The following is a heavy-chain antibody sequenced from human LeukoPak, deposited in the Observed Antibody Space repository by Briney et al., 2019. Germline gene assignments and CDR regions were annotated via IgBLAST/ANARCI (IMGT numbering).Heavy chain of an antibody. CDR1: GFTFSDYW. CDR2: IKSDGSST. CDR3: ARGENQGAFDI. Sequence: PGGSLRLSCAASGFTFSDYWMHWVRQAPGKGLVWVSRIKSDGSSTSYADSVKGRFTITRDSAKNTLYLQMNSLRAEDTAVYYCARGENQGAFDIWGQGTMVTVSS. D-gene: IGHD1-14*01. V-gene: IGHV3-74*01. J-gene: IGHJ3*02.